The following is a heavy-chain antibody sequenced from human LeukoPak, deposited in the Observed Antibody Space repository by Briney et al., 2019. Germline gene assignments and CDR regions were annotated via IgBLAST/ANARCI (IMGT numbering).Heavy chain of an antibody. CDR1: GGTFSSYA. Sequence: GASVKVSCKASGGTFSSYAISWVRQAPGQGFEWMGGIIPIFGTANYAQKFQGRVTITADKSTSTAYMELSSLRSEDTAVYYCARARTAMVTPYYYYYMDVWGKGTTVTVSS. CDR2: IIPIFGTA. D-gene: IGHD5-18*01. CDR3: ARARTAMVTPYYYYYMDV. J-gene: IGHJ6*03. V-gene: IGHV1-69*06.